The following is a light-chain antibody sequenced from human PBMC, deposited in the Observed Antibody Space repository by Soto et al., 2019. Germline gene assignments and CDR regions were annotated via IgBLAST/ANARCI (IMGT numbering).Light chain of an antibody. CDR3: QSYDSSLSGWV. V-gene: IGLV1-40*01. CDR2: GNN. CDR1: SSNIGAAYD. Sequence: QSVLTQPPSVSGAPVQTVTISCTRSSSNIGAAYDVHWYQHLPGTAPKLLIYGNNNRPSGVPDRFSGSKSGTSASLAITGLQAEDEADYYCQSYDSSLSGWVFGGGTKLTVL. J-gene: IGLJ3*02.